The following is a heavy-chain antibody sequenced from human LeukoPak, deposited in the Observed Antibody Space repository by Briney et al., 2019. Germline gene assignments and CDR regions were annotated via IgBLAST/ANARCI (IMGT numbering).Heavy chain of an antibody. CDR2: ISFHNGNT. CDR1: GYTFTNYG. V-gene: IGHV1-18*01. Sequence: ASVKASCKASGYTFTNYGITWVRQAPGQGLEWVGWISFHNGNTNYPQKLQGRVIMTTDRSTNTAYMELRSLRSDDTAVYYCARADVSGSYFHLDYWGQGTLVTVS. D-gene: IGHD3-16*01. CDR3: ARADVSGSYFHLDY. J-gene: IGHJ4*02.